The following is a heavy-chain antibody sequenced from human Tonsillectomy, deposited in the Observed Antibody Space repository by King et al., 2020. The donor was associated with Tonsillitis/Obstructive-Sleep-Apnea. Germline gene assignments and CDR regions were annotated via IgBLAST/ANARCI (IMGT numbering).Heavy chain of an antibody. CDR3: ARDKGGDHVFEY. CDR2: ISYDGSNK. D-gene: IGHD4-17*01. J-gene: IGHJ4*02. Sequence: VQLVESGGGVVQPGRSLRLSCAASGFTFSSYAMHWVRQAPGKGLEWVAVISYDGSNKYYADSVKGRFTISRDNSKNTLYLQMNSLRAEDTAVYYCARDKGGDHVFEYCGQATLATV. CDR1: GFTFSSYA. V-gene: IGHV3-30*04.